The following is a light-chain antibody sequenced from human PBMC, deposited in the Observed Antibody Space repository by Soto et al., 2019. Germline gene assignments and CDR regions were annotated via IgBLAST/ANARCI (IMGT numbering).Light chain of an antibody. CDR1: QTISSW. CDR3: QQYNSYQT. J-gene: IGKJ1*01. Sequence: DIQMTQSPSTLSGSVGDRVTITCRASQTISSWLAWYQQKPGKAPKLLIYKASSLESGVPSRFSGSGSGTEFTLTISSLQPDDFATYYCQQYNSYQTFGQGTKVDIK. V-gene: IGKV1-5*03. CDR2: KAS.